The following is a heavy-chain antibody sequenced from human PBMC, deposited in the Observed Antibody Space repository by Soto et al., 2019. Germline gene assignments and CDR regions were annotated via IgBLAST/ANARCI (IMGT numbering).Heavy chain of an antibody. CDR1: GYSFTIYW. V-gene: IGHV5-51*01. CDR3: ASSGYSYGYHYFDY. J-gene: IGHJ4*02. CDR2: IYPGDSDT. Sequence: GESLKISCNGAGYSFTIYWSGWVRQMPGKGLEWMGIIYPGDSDTRYSPSFQGQVTISADKSISTAYLQWSSLKASDTAMYYCASSGYSYGYHYFDYWGQGTLVTVSS. D-gene: IGHD5-18*01.